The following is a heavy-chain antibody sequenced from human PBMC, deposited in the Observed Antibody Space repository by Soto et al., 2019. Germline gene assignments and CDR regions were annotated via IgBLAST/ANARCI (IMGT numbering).Heavy chain of an antibody. CDR2: ISASGGRT. J-gene: IGHJ6*02. CDR3: AKVSRAIRGVNYNYHDMDV. D-gene: IGHD3-10*01. V-gene: IGHV3-23*01. CDR1: GFTFDNYA. Sequence: PGGSLRLSCAASGFTFDNYAMSWVRQAPGKGLEWVSTISASGGRTYYADSVKGRFTISRDNSKNTLYLQVNSLRAEDTAVYYGAKVSRAIRGVNYNYHDMDVWGQGTTVTVSS.